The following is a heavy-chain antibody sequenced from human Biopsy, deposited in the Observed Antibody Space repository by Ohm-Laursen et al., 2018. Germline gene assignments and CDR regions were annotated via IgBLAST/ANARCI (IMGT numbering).Heavy chain of an antibody. CDR3: ARDPLNGHKHFDY. CDR2: INCKTGAT. J-gene: IGHJ4*03. Sequence: ASVKVSCKASSYTFTDYNIHWMRQAPGQGLEWLGYINCKTGATNYAQKFQGTVTMTRDTSISTACLALGSLRSADTAIYYCARDPLNGHKHFDYWGQGTTVTVSS. D-gene: IGHD2-8*01. CDR1: SYTFTDYN. V-gene: IGHV1-2*02.